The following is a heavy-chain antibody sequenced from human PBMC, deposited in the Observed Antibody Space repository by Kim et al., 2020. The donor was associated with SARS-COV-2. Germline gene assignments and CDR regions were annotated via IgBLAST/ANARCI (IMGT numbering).Heavy chain of an antibody. CDR1: GFTFSSYA. Sequence: GGSLRLSCAASGFTFSSYAMSWVRQAPGKGLEWVSAISGSGGSTYYADSVKGRFTISRDNSKNTLYLQMNSLRAEDTAVYYCAKLVSPAPYCSGGSCWWFLAFDIWGQGTMVTVSS. CDR2: ISGSGGST. CDR3: AKLVSPAPYCSGGSCWWFLAFDI. J-gene: IGHJ3*02. V-gene: IGHV3-23*01. D-gene: IGHD2-15*01.